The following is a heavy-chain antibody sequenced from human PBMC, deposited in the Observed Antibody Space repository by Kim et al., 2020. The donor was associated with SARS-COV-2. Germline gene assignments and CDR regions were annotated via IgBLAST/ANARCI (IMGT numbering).Heavy chain of an antibody. Sequence: SETLSLTCAVSGGSISSSNWWSWVRQPPGKGLEWIGEIYHSGSTNYNPSLKSRVTISVDKSKNQFSLKLSSVTAADTAVYYCARAIIADCGGDCSYPLTYYYYGMDVWGQGTTVTVSS. CDR2: IYHSGST. V-gene: IGHV4-4*02. D-gene: IGHD2-21*02. J-gene: IGHJ6*02. CDR1: GGSISSSNW. CDR3: ARAIIADCGGDCSYPLTYYYYGMDV.